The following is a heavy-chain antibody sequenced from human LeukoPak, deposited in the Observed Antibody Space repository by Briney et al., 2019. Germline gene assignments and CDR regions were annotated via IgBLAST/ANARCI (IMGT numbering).Heavy chain of an antibody. D-gene: IGHD7-27*01. J-gene: IGHJ4*02. CDR3: ARSIVDYWGYFDY. CDR2: ISGSGGST. Sequence: GGSLRLSCAASGFTFSSYAMSWVRQAPGKGLEWVSAISGSGGSTDYADSAKGRFAISRDNSKNTLYLQMNSLRDEDTAVYYCARSIVDYWGYFDYWGQGTLVTVSS. CDR1: GFTFSSYA. V-gene: IGHV3-23*01.